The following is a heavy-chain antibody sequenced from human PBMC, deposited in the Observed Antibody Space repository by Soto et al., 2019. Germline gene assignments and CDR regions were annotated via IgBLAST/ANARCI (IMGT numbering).Heavy chain of an antibody. V-gene: IGHV3-23*01. CDR2: ISGSGGST. CDR1: GFTFSSYT. CDR3: AKVGDSSGYQGGNYYYGMDV. Sequence: EVQLLESGGGLVQPGGSLRLSCAASGFTFSSYTMSWVRQAPGKGLEWVSAISGSGGSTYYSYYVKGRLTISRDNSKNTLYLQMNSLRAEDTAVYYCAKVGDSSGYQGGNYYYGMDVWGQGTTVTVSS. D-gene: IGHD3-22*01. J-gene: IGHJ6*02.